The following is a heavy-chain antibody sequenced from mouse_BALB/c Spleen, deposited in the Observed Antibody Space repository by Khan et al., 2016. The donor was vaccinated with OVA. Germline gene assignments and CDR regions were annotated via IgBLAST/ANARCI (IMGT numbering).Heavy chain of an antibody. J-gene: IGHJ3*01. CDR3: ARLAYYYGREGFAY. Sequence: DVMLVESGGDLVKPEGSLKLSCAASGFTFSTYGMSWVRQTPDKRLEWVATISSGGSYTYYPDSVKGRFTISRDNAKNTLYLQMSSLKSEDTAIYYCARLAYYYGREGFAYWGQGTLVTVSA. CDR1: GFTFSTYG. V-gene: IGHV5-6*02. D-gene: IGHD1-1*01. CDR2: ISSGGSYT.